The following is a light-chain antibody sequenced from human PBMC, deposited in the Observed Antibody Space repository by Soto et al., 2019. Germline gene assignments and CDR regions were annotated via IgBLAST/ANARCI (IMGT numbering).Light chain of an antibody. Sequence: EIVLTQSPGILSLSPGERASLSCGASRSISSSFLAWYQQKPGQAPRLLIYGASSRATGIPDRFSGTGSETDFTLTISRLEPEDFAVYYCQQYDNSPITFGQGTKVDIK. CDR2: GAS. CDR3: QQYDNSPIT. J-gene: IGKJ1*01. CDR1: RSISSSF. V-gene: IGKV3-20*01.